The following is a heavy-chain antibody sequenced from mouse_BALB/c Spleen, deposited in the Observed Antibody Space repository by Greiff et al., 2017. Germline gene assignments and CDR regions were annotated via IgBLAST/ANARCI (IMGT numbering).Heavy chain of an antibody. CDR3: ARNSPDYADFDY. CDR2: IYPYNGGT. J-gene: IGHJ2*01. CDR1: GYTFTDYN. D-gene: IGHD2-4*01. Sequence: EVKLVESGPELVKPGASVKISCKASGYTFTDYNMHWVKQSHGKSLEWIGYIYPYNGGTGYNQKFKSKATLTVDNSSSTAYMELRSLTSEDSAVYYCARNSPDYADFDYWGQGTTLTVSS. V-gene: IGHV1S29*02.